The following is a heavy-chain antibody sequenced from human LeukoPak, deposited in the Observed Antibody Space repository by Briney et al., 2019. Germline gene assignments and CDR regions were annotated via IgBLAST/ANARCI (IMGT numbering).Heavy chain of an antibody. CDR2: ITDDAAT. V-gene: IGHV3-74*03. D-gene: IGHD1-26*01. J-gene: IGHJ4*02. Sequence: TGGSLRLSCAASGFTFSSAWMHWVRQAPGTGLVWVSRITDDAATTYADSVKGRFTISRDNAKSTLYLQMNSLRAEDTAVYYCVRDRVGPDYWGQGTLVTVSS. CDR1: GFTFSSAW. CDR3: VRDRVGPDY.